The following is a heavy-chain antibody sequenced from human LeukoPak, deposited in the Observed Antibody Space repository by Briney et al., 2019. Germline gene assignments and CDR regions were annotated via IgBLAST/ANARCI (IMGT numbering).Heavy chain of an antibody. J-gene: IGHJ5*02. V-gene: IGHV4-39*01. CDR2: ISYSGRT. CDR1: GGSISSSNYF. CDR3: ARRHSTGWYER. Sequence: SETLSLTCTVSGGSISSSNYFWGWIRQPPGKGLEWIGSISYSGRTYYHPSLESRVTISVYTSKNHFSLKVISVTAADTALYYCARRHSTGWYERWGQGTLVTVSS. D-gene: IGHD1-1*01.